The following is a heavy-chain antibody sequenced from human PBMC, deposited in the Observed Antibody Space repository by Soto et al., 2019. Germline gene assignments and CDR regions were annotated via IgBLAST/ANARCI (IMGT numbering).Heavy chain of an antibody. J-gene: IGHJ4*02. CDR3: AGVEFDYYGSGSYYY. Sequence: QVQLVQSGAEVKKPGSSVKVSCKASGGTFSSYAISWVRQAPGQGLEWMGGIIPIFGTANYAQKFQGRVTFTWDESTSTADMELGSLRSEDTAVYHCAGVEFDYYGSGSYYYWGQGTLVTVSS. V-gene: IGHV1-69*05. CDR2: IIPIFGTA. CDR1: GGTFSSYA. D-gene: IGHD3-10*01.